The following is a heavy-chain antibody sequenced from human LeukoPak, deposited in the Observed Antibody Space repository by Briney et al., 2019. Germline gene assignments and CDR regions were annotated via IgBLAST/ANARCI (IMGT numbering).Heavy chain of an antibody. D-gene: IGHD4-11*01. V-gene: IGHV3-7*01. CDR2: IKQGGIEI. CDR3: ARDRESESDSEGDY. J-gene: IGHJ4*02. Sequence: GGSLRLSCSASGFTFSMSCVREAPGTALECVALIKQGGIEIFHIDSLKGRFNISRDDATNSLYLQMNSLRVEDTALYYCARDRESESDSEGDYWGQGTLVTVSS. CDR1: GFTFS.